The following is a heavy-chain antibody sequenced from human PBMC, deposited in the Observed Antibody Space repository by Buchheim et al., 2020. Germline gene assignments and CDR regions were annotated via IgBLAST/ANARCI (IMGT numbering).Heavy chain of an antibody. D-gene: IGHD3-16*01. V-gene: IGHV3-15*07. Sequence: EVQLVESGGGLVKPGGSLRLSCAASGFTFSNAWMNWVRQAPGKGLEWVGRIKSKTDGGTTDYAAPVKGRFTISSDDSKNKLYLQMNSLKTEDTAVYYCTTEEQYYDYVWGSYALGFDYWGQGTL. CDR1: GFTFSNAW. CDR2: IKSKTDGGTT. J-gene: IGHJ4*02. CDR3: TTEEQYYDYVWGSYALGFDY.